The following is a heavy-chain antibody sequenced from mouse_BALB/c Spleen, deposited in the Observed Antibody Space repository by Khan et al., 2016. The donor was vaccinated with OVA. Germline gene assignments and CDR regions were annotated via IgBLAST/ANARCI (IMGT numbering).Heavy chain of an antibody. CDR1: GYTFINYW. Sequence: QVRLQQSGAELAKPGASVKMSCKASGYTFINYWILWVKQRPGQGLEWIGYINPSTGYTAYNQNFKDKATLTADKSSSTAYMQLSSLTSEDSAVYCCARRDLRWDFDYWGQGTTLTVSS. V-gene: IGHV1-7*01. D-gene: IGHD1-1*01. CDR2: INPSTGYT. CDR3: ARRDLRWDFDY. J-gene: IGHJ2*01.